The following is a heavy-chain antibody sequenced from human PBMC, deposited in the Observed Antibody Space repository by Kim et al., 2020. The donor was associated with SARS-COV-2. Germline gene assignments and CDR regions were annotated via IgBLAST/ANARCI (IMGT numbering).Heavy chain of an antibody. CDR1: GFTFSSYA. J-gene: IGHJ6*02. Sequence: GGSLRLSCAASGFTFSSYAMSWVRQAPGKGLEWVSVIYSGGSSTYYADSVKGRFTISRDNSKNTLYLQMNSLRAEDTAVYYCAKEAEYSYGYVVGYYYYGMDVWGQGTTVTVSS. CDR3: AKEAEYSYGYVVGYYYYGMDV. V-gene: IGHV3-23*03. D-gene: IGHD5-18*01. CDR2: IYSGGSST.